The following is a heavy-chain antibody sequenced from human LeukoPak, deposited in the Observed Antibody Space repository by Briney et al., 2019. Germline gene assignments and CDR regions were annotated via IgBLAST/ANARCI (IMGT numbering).Heavy chain of an antibody. CDR1: GYSISSGYY. J-gene: IGHJ1*01. CDR3: ARRNYYGPGSYRYFQH. D-gene: IGHD3-10*01. V-gene: IGHV4-38-2*02. Sequence: SETLSLTCTVSGYSISSGYYWGWIRQPPGKGLEWIGSIYHSGSTNYNPSLKSRVTISVDTSKNQFSLKLSSVTAAGTAVYYCARRNYYGPGSYRYFQHWGQGTLVTVSS. CDR2: IYHSGST.